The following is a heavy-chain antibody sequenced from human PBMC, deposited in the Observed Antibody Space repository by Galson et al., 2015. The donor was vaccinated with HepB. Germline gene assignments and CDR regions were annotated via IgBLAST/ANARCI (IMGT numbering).Heavy chain of an antibody. CDR2: ISYAGNNK. J-gene: IGHJ4*02. D-gene: IGHD3-3*01. V-gene: IGHV3-30*18. CDR1: GFTFSNYA. Sequence: SLRLSCAASGFTFSNYAMHWVRQAPGKGLEWVALISYAGNNKYYADSVKGRFTISRDNSKNTLFLQMNSLRTEDTAVYYCTKGPIFGVVTLIDYWGQGTLVTVSS. CDR3: TKGPIFGVVTLIDY.